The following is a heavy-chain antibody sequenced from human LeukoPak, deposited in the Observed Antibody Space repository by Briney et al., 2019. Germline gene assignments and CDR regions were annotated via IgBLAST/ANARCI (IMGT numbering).Heavy chain of an antibody. CDR2: IYYSGST. Sequence: SETXXLTCTVSGGSISSYYWSWIRQPPGKGLEWIGYIYYSGSTNYNPSLKRRVTISVDTYKNQFSLKLSSVTAADTAVYYCARAISTKPYYYYYYMVVLGKGTTVTVSS. CDR3: ARAISTKPYYYYYYMVV. J-gene: IGHJ6*03. D-gene: IGHD1-26*01. CDR1: GGSISSYY. V-gene: IGHV4-59*01.